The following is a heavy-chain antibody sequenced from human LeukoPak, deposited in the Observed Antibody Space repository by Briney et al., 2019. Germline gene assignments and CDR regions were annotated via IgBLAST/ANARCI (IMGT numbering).Heavy chain of an antibody. CDR3: TRVVNGGHFDY. D-gene: IGHD2-8*01. Sequence: SETLSLTCSVSGATINDYYWTWIRQPPGKGLEWIGYVYHTGTSGYHPSLKSRVAMSLDTSKNQVSLKLSSVTAADTAVYFCTRVVNGGHFDYWGQGTLVTVSS. J-gene: IGHJ4*02. V-gene: IGHV4-59*01. CDR2: VYHTGTS. CDR1: GATINDYY.